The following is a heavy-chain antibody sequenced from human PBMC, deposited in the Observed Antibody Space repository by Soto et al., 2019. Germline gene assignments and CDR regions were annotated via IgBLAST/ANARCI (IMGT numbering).Heavy chain of an antibody. V-gene: IGHV3-15*07. CDR3: AHQGDYSDRLES. J-gene: IGHJ4*02. CDR1: GLTFTYAW. D-gene: IGHD3-22*01. Sequence: EVQLVESGGGLVKPGGSLTLSCAASGLTFTYAWMNWVRQSPGKGLEWVGRIKSKAGGETRDYAAPVKGRFTISRDDSKNTLYLEMNSLRIDDTAVYYCAHQGDYSDRLESWGQGTLVTVSS. CDR2: IKSKAGGETR.